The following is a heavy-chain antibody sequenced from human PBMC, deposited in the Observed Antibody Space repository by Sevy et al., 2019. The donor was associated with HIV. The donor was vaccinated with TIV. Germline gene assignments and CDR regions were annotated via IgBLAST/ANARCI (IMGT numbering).Heavy chain of an antibody. Sequence: GGSLRLSCAAFGFTFSSNGMHWVRQAPGKGLEWVAVIWYDGSNKYYADSVKGRFTISRDNSKSTVYLQMNNLRAEDTAVYYCATTPAVSGSYWGQGTQVTVSS. CDR1: GFTFSSNG. CDR2: IWYDGSNK. D-gene: IGHD6-19*01. J-gene: IGHJ4*02. V-gene: IGHV3-33*01. CDR3: ATTPAVSGSY.